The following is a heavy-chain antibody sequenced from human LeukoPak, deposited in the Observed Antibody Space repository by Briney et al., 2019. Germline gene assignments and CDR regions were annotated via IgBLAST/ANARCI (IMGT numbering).Heavy chain of an antibody. CDR1: GGSISSSSYY. CDR2: IYYSGST. V-gene: IGHV4-39*01. D-gene: IGHD3-10*01. J-gene: IGHJ5*02. Sequence: SETLSLTCTVSGGSISSSSYYWGWIRQPPGKGLKWIGSIYYSGSTYYNPSLKSRVTISVDTSKNQFSLKLSSVTAADTAVYYCARTNIWFGELSWFDPWGQGTLVTVSS. CDR3: ARTNIWFGELSWFDP.